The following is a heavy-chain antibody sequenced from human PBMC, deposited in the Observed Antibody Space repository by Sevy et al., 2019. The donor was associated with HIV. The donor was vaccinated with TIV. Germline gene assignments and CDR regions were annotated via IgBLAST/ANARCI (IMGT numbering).Heavy chain of an antibody. CDR1: GSTFSDDY. CDR2: INSAGT. Sequence: ASVKVSCKTSGSTFSDDYIHWVRQAPGERLEWMGWINSAGTNYAETFRGRVTMTRDASITTAYMELNSLRSDDTATYYCATSANLDTSWFDPWGQGVVVTVS. D-gene: IGHD1-1*01. V-gene: IGHV1-2*02. J-gene: IGHJ5*02. CDR3: ATSANLDTSWFDP.